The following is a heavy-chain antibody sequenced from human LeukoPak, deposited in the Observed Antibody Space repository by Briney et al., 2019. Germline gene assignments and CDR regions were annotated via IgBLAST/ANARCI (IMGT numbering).Heavy chain of an antibody. CDR1: GGSISSGGYY. CDR2: IYHSGST. J-gene: IGHJ4*02. CDR3: ARTYYDSSGYYPPFDY. Sequence: SETLSLTCTVSGGSISSGGYYWSWIRQPPGKGLEWIGYIYHSGSTYYNPSLKSRVTISVDRSKNQFSLKLSSVTAADTAVYYCARTYYDSSGYYPPFDYWGQGTLVTVSS. D-gene: IGHD3-22*01. V-gene: IGHV4-30-2*01.